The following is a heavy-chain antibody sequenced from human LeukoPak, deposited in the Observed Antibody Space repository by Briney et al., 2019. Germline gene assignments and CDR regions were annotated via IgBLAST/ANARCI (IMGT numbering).Heavy chain of an antibody. CDR1: GGSISSYY. V-gene: IGHV4-59*01. J-gene: IGHJ4*02. Sequence: SETLSLTCTVSGGSISSYYWSWIRQPPGKGLEWIGYIYYSGSTNYNPSLKSRVTISVDTSKNQFSLKLTSVTAADTAVYFYARGSNTWYHYFDYWGQGTLVTVSS. CDR3: ARGSNTWYHYFDY. CDR2: IYYSGST. D-gene: IGHD6-13*01.